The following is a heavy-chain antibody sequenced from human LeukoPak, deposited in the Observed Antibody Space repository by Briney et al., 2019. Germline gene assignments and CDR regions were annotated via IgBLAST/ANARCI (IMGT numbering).Heavy chain of an antibody. V-gene: IGHV4-31*03. D-gene: IGHD4-17*01. J-gene: IGHJ4*02. CDR2: IYYTGST. CDR3: ARVPGSPATATTHFDN. Sequence: PSQTLSLTCSVSGGSISSGGYFWSWLRQNPGKGLEWIGFIYYTGSTYSNPSLKSRITISVDTSKNQFSLKLNPVTAADTAVYYCARVPGSPATATTHFDNWGQGTLVTVSS. CDR1: GGSISSGGYF.